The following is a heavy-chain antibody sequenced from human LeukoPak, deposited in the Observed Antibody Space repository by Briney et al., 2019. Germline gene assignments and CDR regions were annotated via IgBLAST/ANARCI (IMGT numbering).Heavy chain of an antibody. V-gene: IGHV3-74*01. Sequence: GGSLRLSCAASGFTFSSYWMRWVRQAPGKGLVWVSRINSDGSSTSYADSVKGRFTISGDNAKNTLYLQMNSLRAEDTAVYYCARGYGSSRGWYWGQGTLVTVSS. CDR1: GFTFSSYW. CDR3: ARGYGSSRGWY. J-gene: IGHJ4*02. D-gene: IGHD6-6*01. CDR2: INSDGSST.